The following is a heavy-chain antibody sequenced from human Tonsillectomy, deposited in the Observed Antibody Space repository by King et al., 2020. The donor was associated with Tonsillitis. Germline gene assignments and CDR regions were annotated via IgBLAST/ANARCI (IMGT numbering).Heavy chain of an antibody. CDR3: ARGRRGDSGGYYKNLYWNY. CDR2: IYYSGST. J-gene: IGHJ4*02. V-gene: IGHV4-59*01. CDR1: GGSISSYY. Sequence: VQLQESGPGLVKPSETLSLTCTVSGGSISSYYWSWIRQPPGKGLEWIGYIYYSGSTNYNPSLKSRVTISVDTSTNQFSLKLSSVPAADTAVYYCARGRRGDSGGYYKNLYWNYWGQGTLVTVSS. D-gene: IGHD3-22*01.